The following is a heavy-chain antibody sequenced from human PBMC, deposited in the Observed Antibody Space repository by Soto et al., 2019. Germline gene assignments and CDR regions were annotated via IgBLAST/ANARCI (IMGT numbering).Heavy chain of an antibody. V-gene: IGHV3-33*01. J-gene: IGHJ4*02. CDR2: ILDDGSDQ. CDR1: GFTFSRYG. Sequence: QVQLVESGGGVVQPGRSLRLSCAASGFTFSRYGMHWVRQAPGKGLEWVAVILDDGSDQNYVDSVQGRFTISRDNSKNSLYRQMNSLRAEDTAVYYCAIDDDYGDNGFDYWGQGPRVTASS. CDR3: AIDDDYGDNGFDY. D-gene: IGHD4-17*01.